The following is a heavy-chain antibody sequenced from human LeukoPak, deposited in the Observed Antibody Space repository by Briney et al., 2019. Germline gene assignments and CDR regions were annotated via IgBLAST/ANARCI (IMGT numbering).Heavy chain of an antibody. D-gene: IGHD5-18*01. CDR1: GFTFSSYS. CDR2: ISSSSSYI. J-gene: IGHJ4*02. CDR3: ATYVDTAMVTGVYY. V-gene: IGHV3-21*01. Sequence: GGSLRLSCAASGFTFSSYSMNWVRQAPGKGLEWVSSISSSSSYIYYADSVKGRFTISRDNAKNSLYLQMNSLRAEDTAVYYCATYVDTAMVTGVYYWGQGTLVTVSS.